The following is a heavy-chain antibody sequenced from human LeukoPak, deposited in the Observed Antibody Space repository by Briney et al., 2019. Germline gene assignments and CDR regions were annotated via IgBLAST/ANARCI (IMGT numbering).Heavy chain of an antibody. CDR1: GGSISSGSYY. V-gene: IGHV4-61*02. CDR3: ARRYCSSTSCYPGMDV. D-gene: IGHD2-2*01. Sequence: SETLSLTCTVSGGSISSGSYYWSWIRQPAGKGLEWIGRIYTSGSTNYNPSLKSRVTISVDTSKNQFSLKLSSVTAADTAVYYCARRYCSSTSCYPGMDVWGQGTTVTVSS. J-gene: IGHJ6*02. CDR2: IYTSGST.